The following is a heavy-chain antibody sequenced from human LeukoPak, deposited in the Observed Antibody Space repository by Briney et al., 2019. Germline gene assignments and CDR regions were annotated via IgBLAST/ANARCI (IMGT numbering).Heavy chain of an antibody. CDR1: GFNVSSNY. CDR2: IYSSGDT. V-gene: IGHV3-66*03. CDR3: AREYDSSGYYYYYMDV. J-gene: IGHJ6*03. Sequence: GGSLRLSCAASGFNVSSNYMSWVRQAPGKGLEWVSVIYSSGDTYYADSVKGRFTISRDNSKNTLYLQMNSLRAEDTAVYYCAREYDSSGYYYYYMDVWGKGTTVTVSS. D-gene: IGHD3-22*01.